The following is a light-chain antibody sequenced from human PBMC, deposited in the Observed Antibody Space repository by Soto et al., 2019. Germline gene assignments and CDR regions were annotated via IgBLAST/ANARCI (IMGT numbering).Light chain of an antibody. Sequence: VIVMTQSPSLLSSSTGDIVTIRCGMSQGISSYLAWYQQKPGKAPELLIYAASTLQSGVPSRFSGSGSGTDFTLTISCLQSEDFATYYCQQYYSFPWTFGQGTKVDI. V-gene: IGKV1D-8*01. CDR3: QQYYSFPWT. CDR1: QGISSY. CDR2: AAS. J-gene: IGKJ1*01.